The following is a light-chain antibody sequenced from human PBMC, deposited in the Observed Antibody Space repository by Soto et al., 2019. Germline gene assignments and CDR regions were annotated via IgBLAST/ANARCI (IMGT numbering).Light chain of an antibody. J-gene: IGLJ2*01. Sequence: QSVLTQPPSVSGASGQRVTISCTGSSSNIGAGYDVHWYQQLPGRAPKLLICGNTNRPSGVPDRFSGSKSGTSASLAITGLQAEDEADYYCLSFDSSLSVVFRGGTKLTVL. CDR1: SSNIGAGYD. CDR2: GNT. V-gene: IGLV1-40*01. CDR3: LSFDSSLSVV.